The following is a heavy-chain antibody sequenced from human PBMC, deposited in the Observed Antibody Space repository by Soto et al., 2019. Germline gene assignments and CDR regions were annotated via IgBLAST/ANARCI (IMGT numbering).Heavy chain of an antibody. J-gene: IGHJ4*02. Sequence: QVQLQESGPGLVKPSETLSLTCTVSGGSISDYYWSWIRQPPGKGPEWVGYVYYTGSTPYNPSLKSLLTVAVDSSKNQFSRRLRSVSAADTAVLYCARLGRRLLALASWGQGTLVTVSS. D-gene: IGHD1-26*01. CDR2: VYYTGST. CDR1: GGSISDYY. CDR3: ARLGRRLLALAS. V-gene: IGHV4-59*08.